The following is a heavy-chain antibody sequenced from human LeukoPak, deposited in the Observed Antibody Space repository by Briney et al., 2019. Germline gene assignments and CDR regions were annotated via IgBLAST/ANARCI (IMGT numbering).Heavy chain of an antibody. CDR3: ARRAIVDWYFDL. V-gene: IGHV4-59*01. CDR2: IYYSGSNSGST. CDR1: GGSFTSYY. D-gene: IGHD1-26*01. Sequence: SETLSLTCTMSGGSFTSYYWSRIRQPPGKGLEWIGYIYYSGSNSGSTNYHPSLKSRVTISLDTSKNLYSLKLRSVTAADTAVYYCARRAIVDWYFDLWGRGTLVTVSS. J-gene: IGHJ2*01.